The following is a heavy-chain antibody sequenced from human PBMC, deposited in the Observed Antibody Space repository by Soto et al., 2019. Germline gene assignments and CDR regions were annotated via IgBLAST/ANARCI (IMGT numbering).Heavy chain of an antibody. CDR3: ARVYRTSWYRFDL. J-gene: IGHJ2*01. D-gene: IGHD6-13*01. Sequence: QAQLQESGPGPVKPSETLSLTCTVSGGSVSGGTHYWSWIRQPPGKGLEWFWYIYNSGSTNYNPSLKSRVTISVATSKTQFSLKLSSVTAADTALYYCARVYRTSWYRFDLWGRGTLVTVSS. CDR1: GGSVSGGTHY. V-gene: IGHV4-61*01. CDR2: IYNSGST.